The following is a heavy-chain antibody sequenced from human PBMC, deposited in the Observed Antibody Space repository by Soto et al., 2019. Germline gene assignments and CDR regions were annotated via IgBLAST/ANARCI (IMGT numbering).Heavy chain of an antibody. Sequence: SETLSLTCTVSGDSVSNHYWSWIRQPAGKGLEWLGRLYNAERTNYNPSLKSRVAMSMDTSKNQFSLKLTSVTAADSAVYFCAREPLAHSYFDFWGQGALVTVSS. V-gene: IGHV4-4*07. CDR3: AREPLAHSYFDF. J-gene: IGHJ4*02. CDR2: LYNAERT. CDR1: GDSVSNHY.